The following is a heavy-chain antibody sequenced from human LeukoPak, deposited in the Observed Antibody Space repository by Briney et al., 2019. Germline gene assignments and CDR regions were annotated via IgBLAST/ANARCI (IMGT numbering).Heavy chain of an antibody. V-gene: IGHV4-34*01. J-gene: IGHJ3*02. Sequence: KASETLSLTCAVYGGSFSGYYWSWIRQPPGKGLEWIGEINHSGSTNYNPSLKSRVTISVDTSKNQFSLKLSSVTAADTAVYDCARGIADSSGYYPLDAFDIWGQGTMVTVSS. CDR2: INHSGST. CDR3: ARGIADSSGYYPLDAFDI. D-gene: IGHD3-22*01. CDR1: GGSFSGYY.